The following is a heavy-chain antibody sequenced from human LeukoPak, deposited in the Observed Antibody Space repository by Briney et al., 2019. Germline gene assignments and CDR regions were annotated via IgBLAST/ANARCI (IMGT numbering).Heavy chain of an antibody. Sequence: PSGTLSLTCTVSGCSISSYYWSWIRQPPGKGLEWIGYIYYSGSTNYNPSLKSRVTISVDTSKNQFYLKLSSVTAADTAVYSCARALLARGFDYWGQGTLVTVSS. D-gene: IGHD2-21*01. V-gene: IGHV4-59*01. CDR3: ARALLARGFDY. J-gene: IGHJ4*02. CDR2: IYYSGST. CDR1: GCSISSYY.